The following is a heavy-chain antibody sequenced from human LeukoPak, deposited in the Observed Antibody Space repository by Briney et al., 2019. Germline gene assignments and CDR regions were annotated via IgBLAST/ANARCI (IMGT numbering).Heavy chain of an antibody. J-gene: IGHJ3*01. D-gene: IGHD1-26*01. CDR2: MSPSNGNT. Sequence: ASVKVSCKASGYSFINDDINCVRQAPGQGLEWMVWMSPSNGNTGFAQKFQGRVTLTWNTSITTAYMELSSLRSEDTAVYYCASSTGRTLAFDVWGQGTMVSVSS. V-gene: IGHV1-8*03. CDR1: GYSFINDD. CDR3: ASSTGRTLAFDV.